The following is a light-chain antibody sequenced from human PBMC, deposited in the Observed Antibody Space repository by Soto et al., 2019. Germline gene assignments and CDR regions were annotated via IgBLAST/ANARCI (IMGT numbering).Light chain of an antibody. V-gene: IGKV1-9*01. Sequence: IQLTQSPSSLSASVGDRVTITCRASQGISSYLGWYQQKPGKAPNLLIYDASTLHSGVPSRFSGGGSGTDFTLTISSLQPEDFATYYCQQVNVYPSTFGGGTNVDI. CDR1: QGISSY. J-gene: IGKJ4*01. CDR3: QQVNVYPST. CDR2: DAS.